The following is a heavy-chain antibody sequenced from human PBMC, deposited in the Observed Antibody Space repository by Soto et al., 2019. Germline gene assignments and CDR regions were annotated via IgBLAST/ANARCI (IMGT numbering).Heavy chain of an antibody. CDR1: GGSISSYY. J-gene: IGHJ1*01. CDR3: ARDKVPAMVRGVNVRFQH. D-gene: IGHD3-10*01. Sequence: SETLALTCTVSGGSISSYYWSWIRQPPGKGLEWIGYIYYSGGTNYNPSLKSRVTISVDTSKNHFSLKLSSVTAADTAVYYFARDKVPAMVRGVNVRFQHWGQGTLVTVSS. CDR2: IYYSGGT. V-gene: IGHV4-59*12.